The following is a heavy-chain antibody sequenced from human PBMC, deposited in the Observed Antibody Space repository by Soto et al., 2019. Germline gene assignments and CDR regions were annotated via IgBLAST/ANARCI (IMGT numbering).Heavy chain of an antibody. J-gene: IGHJ4*02. Sequence: QVQLVESGGGVGQPGRSLRLSCAASGFTFSSYGMHWVRQAPGKGLAWVAVISHDGNTKYYADSVKGRFTISRDNSKNTLYLQMNSLRPDDTAVYCCAKRMAAAQYLDYWGQGTLVTVSS. CDR1: GFTFSSYG. CDR3: AKRMAAAQYLDY. CDR2: ISHDGNTK. V-gene: IGHV3-30*18. D-gene: IGHD6-13*01.